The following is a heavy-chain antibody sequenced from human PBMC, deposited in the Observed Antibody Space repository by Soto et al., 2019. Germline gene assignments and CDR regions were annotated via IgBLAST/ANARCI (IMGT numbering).Heavy chain of an antibody. CDR3: AVAVAGSCSYFQH. Sequence: QVQLQQWGAGLLKPSETLSLTCAVYGGSFSGYYWSWIRQPPGKGLEWIGEINHSGSTNYNPSLKSRVTISVDTSKNQFSLKLSSVTAADTAVYYCAVAVAGSCSYFQHWGQGTLVTVSS. D-gene: IGHD6-19*01. CDR1: GGSFSGYY. CDR2: INHSGST. V-gene: IGHV4-34*01. J-gene: IGHJ1*01.